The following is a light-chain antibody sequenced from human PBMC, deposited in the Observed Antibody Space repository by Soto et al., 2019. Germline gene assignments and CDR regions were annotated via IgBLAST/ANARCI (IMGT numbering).Light chain of an antibody. CDR1: SSDDGGYNY. CDR2: DVS. Sequence: QSALTQPASVSGSPGQSINISCTGTSSDDGGYNYVSWDQQHPGKAPKLMIYDVSNRPSGVSNRFSGSKSGNTASLTISGLQAEDEAEYYCSSYTSSSTLVFGGGTKVTVL. CDR3: SSYTSSSTLV. J-gene: IGLJ2*01. V-gene: IGLV2-14*01.